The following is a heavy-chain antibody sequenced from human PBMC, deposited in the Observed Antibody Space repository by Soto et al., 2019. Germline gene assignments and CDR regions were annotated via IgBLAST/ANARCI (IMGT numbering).Heavy chain of an antibody. CDR2: IKSKTDGGTT. J-gene: IGHJ4*02. CDR3: ATQRQLDY. V-gene: IGHV3-15*07. Sequence: GGSLSLSCAASGFTFSNAWMNWVRQAPGKGLEWVGRIKSKTDGGTTDYAALVKGRFTISRDDSKNTVYLQMSSLQTEDTAVYYCATQRQLDYWGQGTPVTVSS. D-gene: IGHD6-6*01. CDR1: GFTFSNAW.